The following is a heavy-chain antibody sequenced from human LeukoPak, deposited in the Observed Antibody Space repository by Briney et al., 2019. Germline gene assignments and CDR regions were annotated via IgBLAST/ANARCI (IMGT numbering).Heavy chain of an antibody. CDR2: INPNTGGT. J-gene: IGHJ4*02. V-gene: IGHV1-2*02. Sequence: ASVKVSCKASGYTFTGYYMHWVRQAPGPGFEWMGWINPNTGGTNYAQNFQGRVTMTRDTSISTAYMELSGLRSDDTAVYYCASYPRYSSSPPFDYWSQGTLVTVSS. CDR1: GYTFTGYY. D-gene: IGHD6-6*01. CDR3: ASYPRYSSSPPFDY.